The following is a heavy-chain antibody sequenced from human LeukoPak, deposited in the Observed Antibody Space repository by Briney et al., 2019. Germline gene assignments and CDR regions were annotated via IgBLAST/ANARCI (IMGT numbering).Heavy chain of an antibody. D-gene: IGHD6-13*01. J-gene: IGHJ6*03. Sequence: GASVKVSCKAFRYTFTSYDINWVRQATGQGLEWMGWMNPNSGNTGYAQKFQGRVTMTRNTSISTAYMELSSLRSEDTAVYYCARGPGQYSSSWMYYYYYYMDVWGKGTTVTVSS. CDR2: MNPNSGNT. CDR3: ARGPGQYSSSWMYYYYYYMDV. V-gene: IGHV1-8*01. CDR1: RYTFTSYD.